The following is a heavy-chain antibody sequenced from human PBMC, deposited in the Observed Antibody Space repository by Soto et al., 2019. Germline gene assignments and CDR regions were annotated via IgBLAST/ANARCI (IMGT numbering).Heavy chain of an antibody. V-gene: IGHV3-7*01. D-gene: IGHD3-9*01. J-gene: IGHJ6*02. CDR2: IKQDGSEK. CDR3: ARAGIYYDILTGYSSYSTMDA. CDR1: GFTFSSYW. Sequence: GGSLRLSCAASGFTFSSYWMSWVRQAPGKGLEWVANIKQDGSEKYYVDSVKGRFTISRDNAKNSLYLQMNSLRAEDTAVYYCARAGIYYDILTGYSSYSTMDAWGQGPTVTVSS.